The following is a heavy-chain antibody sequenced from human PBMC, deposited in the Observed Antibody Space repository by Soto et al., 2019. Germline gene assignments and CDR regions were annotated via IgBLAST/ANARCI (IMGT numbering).Heavy chain of an antibody. Sequence: EVQLVESGGGLVQPGVSLRLSCAASGFTCSSYWMSWVRQAAGKGLEWVANINQDGREKDYVDSVKGRFTISRDNAKNSLNLQLNSQSTEDTAVYYCARARQDCSSTSCPRRNILYYYYYGMDVWGEGTTVTVSS. CDR2: INQDGREK. CDR1: GFTCSSYW. V-gene: IGHV3-7*01. J-gene: IGHJ6*01. CDR3: ARARQDCSSTSCPRRNILYYYYYGMDV. D-gene: IGHD2-2*01.